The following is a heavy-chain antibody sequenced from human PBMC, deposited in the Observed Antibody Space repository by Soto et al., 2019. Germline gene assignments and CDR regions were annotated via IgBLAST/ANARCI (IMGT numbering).Heavy chain of an antibody. CDR2: ISAYNGNT. Sequence: ASVKVSCQASGYTFTSYGISWVRQAPGQGLEWMGWISAYNGNTNYAQKLQGRVTMTTDTSTSTAYMELRSLRSDDTAVYYCARDPDTVTTYYYYGMDVWGQGTTVTVSS. J-gene: IGHJ6*02. CDR3: ARDPDTVTTYYYYGMDV. CDR1: GYTFTSYG. D-gene: IGHD4-4*01. V-gene: IGHV1-18*01.